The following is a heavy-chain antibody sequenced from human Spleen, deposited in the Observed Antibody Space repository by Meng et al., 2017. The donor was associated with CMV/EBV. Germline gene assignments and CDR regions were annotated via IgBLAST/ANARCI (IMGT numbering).Heavy chain of an antibody. CDR1: GYTFTSYE. CDR3: ARGLIMIVGDGLYHWFDP. D-gene: IGHD3-22*01. J-gene: IGHJ5*02. Sequence: ASVKVSCKASGYTFTSYEINWVRQATGQGLEWMGWMNPNSGNTGYAQKFKGRVTITRNTSINTAYMELSSLRSEDTAVYYCARGLIMIVGDGLYHWFDPWGQGTLVTVSS. V-gene: IGHV1-8*03. CDR2: MNPNSGNT.